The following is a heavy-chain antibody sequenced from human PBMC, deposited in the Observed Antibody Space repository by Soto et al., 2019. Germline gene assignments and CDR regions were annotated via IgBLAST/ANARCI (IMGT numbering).Heavy chain of an antibody. CDR1: GFTFSSYW. CDR3: ARDFDSSFAFDI. Sequence: GESLKISCAASGFTFSSYWMHWVRQAPGKGLVWVSRINSDGSSTSYADSVKGRFTISRDNAKNTLYLQMNSLRAEDTAVYYCARDFDSSFAFDIWVQGTMVTVSS. CDR2: INSDGSST. D-gene: IGHD6-6*01. J-gene: IGHJ3*02. V-gene: IGHV3-74*01.